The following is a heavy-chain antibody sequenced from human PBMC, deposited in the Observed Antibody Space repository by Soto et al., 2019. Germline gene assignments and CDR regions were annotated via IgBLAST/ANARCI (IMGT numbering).Heavy chain of an antibody. CDR2: ISYDGSNK. D-gene: IGHD3-22*01. CDR3: ARDKAMIVVVTVFDY. V-gene: IGHV3-30-3*01. Sequence: GVSLRLSCAASGFTFSSYAMHWVRQAPGKGLEWVAVISYDGSNKYYADSVKGRFTISRDNSKNTLYLQMNSLRAEDTAVYYCARDKAMIVVVTVFDYWGQGTLVTVSS. CDR1: GFTFSSYA. J-gene: IGHJ4*02.